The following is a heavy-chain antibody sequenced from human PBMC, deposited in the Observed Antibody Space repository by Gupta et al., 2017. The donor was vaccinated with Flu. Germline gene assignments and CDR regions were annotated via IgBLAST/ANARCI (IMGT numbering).Heavy chain of an antibody. Sequence: QVQLVQSGAEVKKPGSSVKVSCKASGGTFSSYAISWVRQAPGQGLEWMGGIIPIFGTANYAKKCQGRVTRTADESTSTAYMERSSLRSEDTAVYYCARVCAPYTSMGDYYYYGMDVWGQGTTVTVSS. CDR2: IIPIFGTA. J-gene: IGHJ6*02. V-gene: IGHV1-69*01. D-gene: IGHD5-18*01. CDR3: ARVCAPYTSMGDYYYYGMDV. CDR1: GGTFSSYA.